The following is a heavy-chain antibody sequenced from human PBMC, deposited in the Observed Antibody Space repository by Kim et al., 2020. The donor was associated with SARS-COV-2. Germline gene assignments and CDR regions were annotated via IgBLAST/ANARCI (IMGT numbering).Heavy chain of an antibody. CDR3: ARRDYGASFDY. J-gene: IGHJ4*01. V-gene: IGHV4-39*01. CDR2: T. Sequence: TYYNPSLNSRVTISVDTSKNQFSLRLSSVTAADTAVYYCARRDYGASFDYWGQGTLVTVSS. D-gene: IGHD4-17*01.